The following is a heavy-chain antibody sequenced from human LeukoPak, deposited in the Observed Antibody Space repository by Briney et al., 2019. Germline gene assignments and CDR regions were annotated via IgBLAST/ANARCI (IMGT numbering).Heavy chain of an antibody. CDR3: ARLPDVTTAVVYFDY. J-gene: IGHJ4*02. V-gene: IGHV3-23*01. CDR1: GFTFSSYA. D-gene: IGHD5-18*01. Sequence: PGGSLRLSCAASGFTFSSYAMSWVRQAPGKGLEWVSGISGSGGSTNYADSVKGRFSISRDNSKNTLSLQMNSLRAEDTAVYFCARLPDVTTAVVYFDYWGQGTLVTVSS. CDR2: ISGSGGST.